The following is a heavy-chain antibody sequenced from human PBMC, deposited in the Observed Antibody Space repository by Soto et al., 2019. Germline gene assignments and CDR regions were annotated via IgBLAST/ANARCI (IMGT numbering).Heavy chain of an antibody. CDR3: ATAEVDY. CDR1: GYTFANHW. Sequence: GGSLRLSCAVAGYTFANHWMHWVRQAPGKGLEWVSRMNSDGSLINYADSVKGRFTVSRDNARNTLYLQMNSLRVEDTAVYYCATAEVDYWGTGTLVTVSS. V-gene: IGHV3-74*01. CDR2: MNSDGSLI. J-gene: IGHJ4*02.